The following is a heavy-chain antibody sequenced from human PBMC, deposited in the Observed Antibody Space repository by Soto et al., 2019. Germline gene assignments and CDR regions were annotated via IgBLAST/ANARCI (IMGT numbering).Heavy chain of an antibody. CDR3: ARGRTTVTYYYYYGMDV. CDR2: INHSGST. J-gene: IGHJ6*02. CDR1: GGSFSGYY. Sequence: SETLSLTCAVCGGSFSGYYWSWIRQPPGKGLEWIGEINHSGSTNYNPSLKSRVTISVDTSKNQFSLKLSSVTAADTAVYYCARGRTTVTYYYYYGMDVWGQGTTVTVSS. D-gene: IGHD4-4*01. V-gene: IGHV4-34*01.